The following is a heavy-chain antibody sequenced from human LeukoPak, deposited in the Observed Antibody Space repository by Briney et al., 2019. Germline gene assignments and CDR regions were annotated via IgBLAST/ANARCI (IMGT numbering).Heavy chain of an antibody. V-gene: IGHV3-53*01. D-gene: IGHD3-10*01. J-gene: IGHJ5*02. CDR3: AYGPSFDP. CDR2: IYSGGRT. Sequence: PGGSPRPSCAASGFTVSSNYTSWVRQAPGKGLEWVSVIYSGGRTYYADSVKGRFTMSRDNSKNTLYLQMNSLRAEDTAVYYCAYGPSFDPWGQGTLVTVSS. CDR1: GFTVSSNY.